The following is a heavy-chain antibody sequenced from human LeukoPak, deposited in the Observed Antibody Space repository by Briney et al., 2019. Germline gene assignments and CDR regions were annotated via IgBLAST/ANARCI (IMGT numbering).Heavy chain of an antibody. J-gene: IGHJ3*01. V-gene: IGHV3-7*01. Sequence: GGSLRLSFAASGFTFINYWMTWVGQAPGKGREGVAHIKQDGREKNYMDTVKGGFTISRDNAQNSLYLQMNSLRAEDTAVYYCASTATCSFWGQGTMVTVSS. CDR3: ASTATCSF. CDR1: GFTFINYW. D-gene: IGHD2-2*01. CDR2: IKQDGREK.